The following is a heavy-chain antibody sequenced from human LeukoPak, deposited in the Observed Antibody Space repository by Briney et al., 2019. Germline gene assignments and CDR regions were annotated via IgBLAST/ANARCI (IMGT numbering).Heavy chain of an antibody. J-gene: IGHJ4*02. CDR1: GGSISSSSYY. D-gene: IGHD3-22*01. V-gene: IGHV4-39*01. CDR3: ARHLYYYDSSGYPRDY. CDR2: IYYSGST. Sequence: ASETLSLTCTVSGGSISSSSYYWGWIRQPPGKGLEWIVSIYYSGSTYYNPSLKSRVNISVDTSKNQFSLKLSSVTAADTAVYYCARHLYYYDSSGYPRDYWGQGTLVTVSS.